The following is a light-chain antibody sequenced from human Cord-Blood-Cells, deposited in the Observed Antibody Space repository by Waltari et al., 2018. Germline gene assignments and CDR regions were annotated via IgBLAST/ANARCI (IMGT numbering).Light chain of an antibody. CDR3: QQSYSTPFT. CDR1: QSISSY. Sequence: DIQMTQSPSSLSESVGDRVTITCRASQSISSYLNWYQQKPGKAPMLLIYAASSLQSGVPSRFSGSGSGTDFTLTISSLQPEDCATYYCQQSYSTPFTFGPGTKVDIK. CDR2: AAS. J-gene: IGKJ3*01. V-gene: IGKV1-39*01.